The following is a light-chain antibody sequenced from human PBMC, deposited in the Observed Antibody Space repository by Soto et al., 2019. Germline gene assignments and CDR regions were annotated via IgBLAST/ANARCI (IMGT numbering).Light chain of an antibody. V-gene: IGKV3-20*01. CDR3: QQYDSSPRT. Sequence: EIVLTQSPGTLSLSPGETATLSCRASRSVSSNYLAWYQQRPGQAPRLLINRASNRATGIPDRFSGSGSGTDFTLTISRLEPEDFAVYYCQQYDSSPRTFGQGTKV. CDR2: RAS. J-gene: IGKJ1*01. CDR1: RSVSSNY.